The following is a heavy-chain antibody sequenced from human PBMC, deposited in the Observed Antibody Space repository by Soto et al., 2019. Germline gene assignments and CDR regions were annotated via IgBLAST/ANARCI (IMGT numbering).Heavy chain of an antibody. Sequence: PSETLSLTCTVSGGSVSSGSYYWSWIRQPPGKGLEWIGYIYYSGSTNYNPSLKSRVTISVDTSKNQFSLKLSSVTAADTAVYYCARGYGGLDYWGQGTLVTVSS. V-gene: IGHV4-61*01. J-gene: IGHJ4*02. CDR2: IYYSGST. D-gene: IGHD4-17*01. CDR1: GGSVSSGSYY. CDR3: ARGYGGLDY.